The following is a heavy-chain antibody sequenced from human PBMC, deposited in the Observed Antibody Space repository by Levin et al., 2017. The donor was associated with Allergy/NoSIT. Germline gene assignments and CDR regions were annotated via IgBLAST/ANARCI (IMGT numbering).Heavy chain of an antibody. CDR2: ISSTSSDT. V-gene: IGHV3-11*05. CDR3: ARGGATRAEI. CDR1: GFTFSAYY. D-gene: IGHD1-26*01. J-gene: IGHJ3*02. Sequence: AGGSLRLSCAASGFTFSAYYMSWIRQAPGKGLEWVSRISSTSSDTKYADSVQGRFTISRDNAKNSLYLQMNSLRAEDTAVYYCARGGATRAEIWGQGTMVTVSS.